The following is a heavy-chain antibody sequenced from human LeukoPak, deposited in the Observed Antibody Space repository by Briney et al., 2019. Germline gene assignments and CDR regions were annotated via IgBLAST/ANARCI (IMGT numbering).Heavy chain of an antibody. J-gene: IGHJ4*02. D-gene: IGHD3-10*01. Sequence: GRSLRLSCAASGFTFNTYTMHWVRQAPDRGLEWVTVISNDGSNKFYVDSVRGRFTISRDNSKNTLYLQMNSLRAADTAVYYCARGGALLWFGASFDYWGQGTLVTVSS. V-gene: IGHV3-30-3*01. CDR3: ARGGALLWFGASFDY. CDR1: GFTFNTYT. CDR2: ISNDGSNK.